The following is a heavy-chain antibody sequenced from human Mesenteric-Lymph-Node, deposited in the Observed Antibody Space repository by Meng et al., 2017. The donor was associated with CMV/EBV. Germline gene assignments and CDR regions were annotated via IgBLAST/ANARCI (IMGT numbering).Heavy chain of an antibody. CDR2: INWNRGRI. J-gene: IGHJ4*02. CDR3: ARVLGGNRYDSGRYRPSYYFDY. D-gene: IGHD3-10*01. CDR1: GVNLDDHG. Sequence: SLKISCVVSGVNLDDHGTHWVRQAPGKGLEWVSGINWNRGRIGYEDSVKGRFTISRDNSKNTLYLQMTSLRAEDTAVYYCARVLGGNRYDSGRYRPSYYFDYWGQGTLVTVSS. V-gene: IGHV3-9*01.